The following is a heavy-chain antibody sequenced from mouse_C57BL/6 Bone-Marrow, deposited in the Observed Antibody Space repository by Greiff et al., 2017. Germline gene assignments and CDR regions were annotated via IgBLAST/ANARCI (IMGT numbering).Heavy chain of an antibody. CDR1: GYTFTSYW. CDR3: ARPTIVTFDV. Sequence: VQLQQPGAELVRPGTSVKLSCKASGYTFTSYWMHWVKQRPGQGLEWIGVLDPSDSYTNSTPKLTGKATLTVDTSASTAYMQRSSLTSEDSAVYYGARPTIVTFDVWGTGTKVTVSS. V-gene: IGHV1-59*01. J-gene: IGHJ1*03. D-gene: IGHD2-5*01. CDR2: LDPSDSYT.